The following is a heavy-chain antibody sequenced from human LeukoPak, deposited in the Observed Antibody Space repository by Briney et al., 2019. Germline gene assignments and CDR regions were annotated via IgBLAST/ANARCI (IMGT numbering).Heavy chain of an antibody. D-gene: IGHD3-16*02. CDR2: TYYRSKWYN. V-gene: IGHV6-1*01. Sequence: QSQTLSLTCAISGDSVSSNSAAWNWIRQSPSRGLEWLGRTYYRSKWYNDYAVSVKSRITINPDTSKNQFSLQLNSVTPEDTAVYYCARGGGPDYVWGSYRPVNYYYYYMDVWGKGTTVTVSS. CDR3: ARGGGPDYVWGSYRPVNYYYYYMDV. J-gene: IGHJ6*03. CDR1: GDSVSSNSAA.